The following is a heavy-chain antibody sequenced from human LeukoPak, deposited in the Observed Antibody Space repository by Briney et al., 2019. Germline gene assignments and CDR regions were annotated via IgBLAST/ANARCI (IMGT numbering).Heavy chain of an antibody. Sequence: SETLSLTCTVSGGSISSGGYYWSWIRQHPGKGLEWIGYIYYSGSTYYNPSLKSRVTISVDTSKNQFSLKLSSVTAADTAVYYCARDAPEGYYGMDVWGQGTTVTVSS. CDR2: IYYSGST. D-gene: IGHD7-27*01. V-gene: IGHV4-31*03. J-gene: IGHJ6*02. CDR1: GGSISSGGYY. CDR3: ARDAPEGYYGMDV.